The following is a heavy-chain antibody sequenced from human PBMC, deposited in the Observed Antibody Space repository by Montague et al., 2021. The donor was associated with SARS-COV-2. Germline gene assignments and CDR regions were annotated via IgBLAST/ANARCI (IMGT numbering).Heavy chain of an antibody. V-gene: IGHV4-59*01. Sequence: SETLSLTCTVSGGSISSYYWSCFRQPPGKRLEWFGYINYIGSTNYNPSLKSRVTISVDTSKNQFSLKLSSVTAADTAVYYCARGFDIWGQGTLVTVSS. CDR3: ARGFDI. J-gene: IGHJ3*02. CDR2: INYIGST. CDR1: GGSISSYY.